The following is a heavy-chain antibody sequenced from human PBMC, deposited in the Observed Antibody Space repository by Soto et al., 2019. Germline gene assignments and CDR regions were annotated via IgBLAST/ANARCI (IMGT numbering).Heavy chain of an antibody. CDR2: INAGNGNT. D-gene: IGHD2-21*01. CDR1: GYTFTSYA. V-gene: IGHV1-3*01. CDR3: ARIRSGLHIPEDAFDI. Sequence: QVQLVQSGAEVKKPGASVKVSCKASGYTFTSYAMHWVRQAPGKRLGWLGWINAGNGNTKYSQKFQGRVTITRDTSASTAYMELSSLRSEDTAVYYCARIRSGLHIPEDAFDIWGQGTMVTVSS. J-gene: IGHJ3*02.